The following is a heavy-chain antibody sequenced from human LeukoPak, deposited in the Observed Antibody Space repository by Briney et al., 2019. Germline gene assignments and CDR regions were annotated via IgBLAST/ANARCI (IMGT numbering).Heavy chain of an antibody. CDR1: GGSFSGYY. Sequence: PSETLSLTCAVYGGSFSGYYWSWIRQPPGKGLEWIGEINHSGSSNYNPSLKSRVTISVDTSKNQFSLKLSSVTAADTAVFYCARGNYYAFDPWGQGTLVTVSS. CDR3: ARGNYYAFDP. D-gene: IGHD3-10*01. V-gene: IGHV4-34*01. CDR2: INHSGSS. J-gene: IGHJ5*02.